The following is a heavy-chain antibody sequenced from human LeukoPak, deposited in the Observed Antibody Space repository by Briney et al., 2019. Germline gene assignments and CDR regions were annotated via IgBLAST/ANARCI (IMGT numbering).Heavy chain of an antibody. V-gene: IGHV4-59*08. CDR1: GGSISSYY. D-gene: IGHD1-1*01. J-gene: IGHJ3*02. CDR2: IYYSGST. Sequence: PSETLSLTCTVSGGSISSYYWSWIRQPPGKGLEWIGYIYYSGSTNYNPSLKSRVTISVDTSKNQFSLNLGSVTAADTAVYYCARTWTTDDAFDIWGQGTMVTVSS. CDR3: ARTWTTDDAFDI.